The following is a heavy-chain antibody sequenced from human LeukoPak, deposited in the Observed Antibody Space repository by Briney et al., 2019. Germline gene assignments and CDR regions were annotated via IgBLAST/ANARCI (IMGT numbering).Heavy chain of an antibody. J-gene: IGHJ4*02. V-gene: IGHV3-30*03. CDR2: ISYDGSNK. CDR3: AHLAREYDTSGYYSGDFDS. CDR1: GFTFTSYG. D-gene: IGHD3-22*01. Sequence: PGGSLRLSCAASGFTFTSYGMHWVRQAPGKGLEWVAVISYDGSNKYFADSVKGRFTISRDNSQNTLYLQMNSLRAEDTAVYYCAHLAREYDTSGYYSGDFDSWGQGTLVTVSS.